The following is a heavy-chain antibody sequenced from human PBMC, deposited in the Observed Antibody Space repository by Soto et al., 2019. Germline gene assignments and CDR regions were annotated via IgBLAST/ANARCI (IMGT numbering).Heavy chain of an antibody. V-gene: IGHV3-7*01. CDR1: WGNCNKHW. D-gene: IGHD1-1*01. CDR3: VRTGWNPPDY. CDR2: IKEDGSEK. J-gene: IGHJ4*02. Sequence: GGPLRLPSTVAWGNCNKHWRSWVRQTPGKGLEWVASIKEDGSEKSYVDSVKGRFTISRDNAKNSLFLQMNSLRVEDTAVYYCVRTGWNPPDYWGQGTLVTSPQ.